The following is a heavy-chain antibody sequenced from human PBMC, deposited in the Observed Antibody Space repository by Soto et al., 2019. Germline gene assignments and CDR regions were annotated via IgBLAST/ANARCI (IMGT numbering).Heavy chain of an antibody. CDR1: GFTFSSYC. V-gene: IGHV3-33*06. Sequence: SLRLSCAASGFTFSSYCMHWVRQSPGKGLEWVAVIWYDGSNEYYADSVKGRFTISRDNSKNTLYLQMNSLRAEDTAVYYCAKILRFLEYYYYGMDVWGQRTTVTVSS. D-gene: IGHD3-3*01. J-gene: IGHJ6*02. CDR2: IWYDGSNE. CDR3: AKILRFLEYYYYGMDV.